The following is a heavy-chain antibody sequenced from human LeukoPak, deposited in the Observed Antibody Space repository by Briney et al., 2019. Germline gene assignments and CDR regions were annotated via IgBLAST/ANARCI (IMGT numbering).Heavy chain of an antibody. J-gene: IGHJ4*02. D-gene: IGHD6-19*01. Sequence: GGSLRLSCAASGFTFSTYAVHWVRQAPGKGLEWVAVISYDGSNKYYTDSVKGRFTISRDNSKNTLYLQMSSLRTEDTAVYYCARDPATYSSGRWGGFDYWGQGALVTVSS. CDR3: ARDPATYSSGRWGGFDY. CDR1: GFTFSTYA. V-gene: IGHV3-30-3*01. CDR2: ISYDGSNK.